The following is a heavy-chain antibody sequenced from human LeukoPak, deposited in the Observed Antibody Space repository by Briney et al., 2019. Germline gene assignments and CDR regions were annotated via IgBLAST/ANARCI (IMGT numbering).Heavy chain of an antibody. D-gene: IGHD2-8*01. CDR2: TKQDGSEK. V-gene: IGHV3-7*01. CDR1: GFTFSSYW. Sequence: GGSLRLSCAASGFTFSSYWMSWVRQAPGKGLEWVANTKQDGSEKYYVDSVKGRFTISRDNAKNSLYLQMNSLRAEDTAVYYCARALGYCTNGVCYTPYYFDYWGQGTLVTVSS. J-gene: IGHJ4*02. CDR3: ARALGYCTNGVCYTPYYFDY.